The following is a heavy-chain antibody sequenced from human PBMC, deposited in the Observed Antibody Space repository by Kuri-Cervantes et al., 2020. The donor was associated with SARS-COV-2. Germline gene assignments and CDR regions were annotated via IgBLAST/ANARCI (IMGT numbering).Heavy chain of an antibody. CDR1: GFTFSSYW. CDR3: ARGVVPAAIRYYYYYYYMDV. CDR2: IKQDGSEK. Sequence: GGSLRLSCAASGFTFSSYWMSWVRQAPGKGLEWVANIKQDGSEKYYVDSVKGRFTISRDNAKNSLYLQMNSLRAEGTAVYYCARGVVPAAIRYYYYYYYMDVWGKGTTVTVSS. D-gene: IGHD2-2*02. V-gene: IGHV3-7*04. J-gene: IGHJ6*03.